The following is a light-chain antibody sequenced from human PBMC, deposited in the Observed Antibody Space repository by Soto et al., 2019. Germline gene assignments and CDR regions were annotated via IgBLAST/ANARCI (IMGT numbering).Light chain of an antibody. CDR2: DAS. CDR3: QQYNNWPLT. CDR1: QSISTY. J-gene: IGKJ4*01. Sequence: EIVLTQSPATLSLSPGESATLSCRASQSISTYLAWYQHKPGQAPRLLIYDASNRATGIPARFSGSGSGTEFTLTISSLQSEDFAVYYCQQYNNWPLTFGAGTKVDIK. V-gene: IGKV3-11*01.